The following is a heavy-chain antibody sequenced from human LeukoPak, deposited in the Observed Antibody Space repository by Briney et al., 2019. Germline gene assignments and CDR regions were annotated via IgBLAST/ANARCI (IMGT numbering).Heavy chain of an antibody. D-gene: IGHD2-21*01. CDR3: ARDLFVVTRRDAFDI. CDR2: ISNTGIT. V-gene: IGHV4-61*09. CDR1: GGSITSGTYY. J-gene: IGHJ3*02. Sequence: SQTLSLTCTVSGGSITSGTYYWNWIRQPAGKGLEWIGHISNTGITNYNPSLKSRVTISIDTSKNQFSLKLTPVTAADTAVYYCARDLFVVTRRDAFDIWGQGTMVTVSS.